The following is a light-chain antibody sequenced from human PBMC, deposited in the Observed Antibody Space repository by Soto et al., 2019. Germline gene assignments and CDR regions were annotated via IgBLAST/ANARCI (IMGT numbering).Light chain of an antibody. CDR2: DVS. V-gene: IGLV2-14*03. CDR1: SSDVGAFNY. J-gene: IGLJ1*01. Sequence: QSVLTQPASVSGAPGQSITISCTGTSSDVGAFNYVCWYQHHPGTAPQLIIYDVSNRPSGISNRFSGSKSGNTASLSISGLQAEDEADYYCSSYTITSTSVFGTGTKVTVL. CDR3: SSYTITSTSV.